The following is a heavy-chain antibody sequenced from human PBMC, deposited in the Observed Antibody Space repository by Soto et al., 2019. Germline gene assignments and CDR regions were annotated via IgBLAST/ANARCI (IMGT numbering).Heavy chain of an antibody. D-gene: IGHD3-22*01. Sequence: PSETLSLTCTVSGGSVISGSYYFICIRQAPGSGLEWIGYIYDSGSTNYNPSLKSRVTISVDTSKNQFSLKLSSVTAADTAVYYCARRGEYYDSSGYADPWFDPWGQGTLVTVSS. CDR3: ARRGEYYDSSGYADPWFDP. V-gene: IGHV4-61*01. J-gene: IGHJ5*02. CDR2: IYDSGST. CDR1: GGSVISGSYY.